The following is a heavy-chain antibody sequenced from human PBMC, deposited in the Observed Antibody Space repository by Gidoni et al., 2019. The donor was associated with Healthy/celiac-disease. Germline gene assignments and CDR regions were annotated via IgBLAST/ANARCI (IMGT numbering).Heavy chain of an antibody. CDR3: AKANWGGSAFDI. V-gene: IGHV3-23*01. D-gene: IGHD7-27*01. J-gene: IGHJ3*02. CDR1: GFPFSSYA. Sequence: EVQLLASGGGLVQPGGSLRLSCSASGFPFSSYAMSWVRQAPGKGLEWVSAISGSGGSTYYADSVKGRFTISRDNSKNTLYLQMNSLRAEDTAGYYCAKANWGGSAFDIWGQGTMVTVSS. CDR2: ISGSGGST.